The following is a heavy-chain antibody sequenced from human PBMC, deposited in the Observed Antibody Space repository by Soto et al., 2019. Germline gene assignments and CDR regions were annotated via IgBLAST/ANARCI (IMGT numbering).Heavy chain of an antibody. CDR3: ARDAWFGESLDYYYYGMDV. D-gene: IGHD3-10*01. J-gene: IGHJ6*02. Sequence: QVQLVQSGAEVKKPGASVKVSCKASGYTFTSYAMHWVRQAPGQRLEWMGWINAGNGNTKYSTKFQGRVTITRDTXXSXAXXELSSLRSEDTAVYSCARDAWFGESLDYYYYGMDVWGQGTTVTVSS. CDR2: INAGNGNT. V-gene: IGHV1-3*01. CDR1: GYTFTSYA.